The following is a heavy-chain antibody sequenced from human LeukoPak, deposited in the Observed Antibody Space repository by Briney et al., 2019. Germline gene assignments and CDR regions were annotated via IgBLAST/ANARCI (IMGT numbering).Heavy chain of an antibody. D-gene: IGHD6-19*01. CDR3: ARGPTQYSSGWYPGVRENWFDP. CDR2: ISSSSSYI. J-gene: IGHJ5*02. CDR1: GFTFSSYS. V-gene: IGHV3-21*01. Sequence: PGGSLRLSCAASGFTFSSYSMNWVRQAPGKGLEWVSSISSSSSYIYYADSVKGRFTISRDNAKNSLYLQMNSLRAEDTAVYYCARGPTQYSSGWYPGVRENWFDPWGQGTLVTVSS.